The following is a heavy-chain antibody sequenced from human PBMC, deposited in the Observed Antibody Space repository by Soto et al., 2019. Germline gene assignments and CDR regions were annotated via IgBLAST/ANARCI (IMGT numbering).Heavy chain of an antibody. CDR2: ISAYNGNT. CDR1: GYTFTSYG. Sequence: ASVKVSCKASGYTFTSYGISWVRQAPGQGLEWMGWISAYNGNTNYAQKLQGRVTITTDTFTSTAYMELRSLRSDDTAVYYCAQDYYDSSGYNWFDPWGQGTLVTVSS. J-gene: IGHJ5*02. V-gene: IGHV1-18*01. D-gene: IGHD3-22*01. CDR3: AQDYYDSSGYNWFDP.